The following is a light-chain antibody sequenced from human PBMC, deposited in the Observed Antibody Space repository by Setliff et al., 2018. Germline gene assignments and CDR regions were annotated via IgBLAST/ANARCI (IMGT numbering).Light chain of an antibody. CDR1: SGSIASND. CDR3: QSYDSSREV. Sequence: NFMLTQPHSVSESPGKTVTISCTRSSGSIASNDVQWYQQRPGSSPTTVIYEDNQRPSGVPDRFSGSIDSSSNSASLTISGLKTEDEADYYCQSYDSSREVFGGGTKVTVL. V-gene: IGLV6-57*01. CDR2: EDN. J-gene: IGLJ3*02.